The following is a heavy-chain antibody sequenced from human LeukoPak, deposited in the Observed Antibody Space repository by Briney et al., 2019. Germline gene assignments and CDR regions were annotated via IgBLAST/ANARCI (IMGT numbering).Heavy chain of an antibody. CDR1: GGSISSSSYY. CDR3: ARHSGEYSSSYNWFDP. J-gene: IGHJ5*02. D-gene: IGHD6-6*01. Sequence: SETLSLTCTVSGGSISSSSYYWGWIRQPPGKGLEWIGSIYYSGSTYYNPSLRSRVTISVDTSKNQFSLKLSSVTAADTAVYYCARHSGEYSSSYNWFDPWGQGTLVTVSS. V-gene: IGHV4-39*01. CDR2: IYYSGST.